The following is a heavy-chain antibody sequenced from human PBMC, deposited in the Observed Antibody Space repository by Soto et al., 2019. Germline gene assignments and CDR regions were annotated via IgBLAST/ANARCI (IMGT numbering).Heavy chain of an antibody. CDR1: GGSFSGYY. D-gene: IGHD1-1*01. CDR3: ARAKTIWKSWFDP. J-gene: IGHJ5*02. V-gene: IGHV4-34*01. Sequence: SETLSLTCAVYGGSFSGYYWSWIRQPPGKGLEWIGEINHSGSTNYNPSLKSRVIISVDTSKNQFSLKLSSVTAADTAVYYCARAKTIWKSWFDPWGQGTLVTVSS. CDR2: INHSGST.